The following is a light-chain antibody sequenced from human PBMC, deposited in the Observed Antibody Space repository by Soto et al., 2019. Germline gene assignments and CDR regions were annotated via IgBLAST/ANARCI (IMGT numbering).Light chain of an antibody. V-gene: IGKV3-20*01. CDR3: QQYGSSPLT. CDR1: QSVSSSF. J-gene: IGKJ4*01. CDR2: RAS. Sequence: SVMTQSPGTLSLSPGERATLSCRASQSVSSSFLAWYQQKPGQAPRLLISRASSRATGIPDRFSGSGSGTDFTLTISRLEPEDFAVYYCQQYGSSPLTFGGGTKVEIK.